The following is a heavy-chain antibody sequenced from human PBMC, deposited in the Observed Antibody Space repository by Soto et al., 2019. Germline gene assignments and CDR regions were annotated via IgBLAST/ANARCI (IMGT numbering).Heavy chain of an antibody. Sequence: GGSLRLSCAASGFTFSSHSMNWVRQAPGKGLEWVSYISSSSSTIYYEDSVKGRFTISRDNAKKSLYLQMNSLRDEDTAVYYCARNPYDSSGYHFDYWGQGTLVTVSS. J-gene: IGHJ4*02. D-gene: IGHD3-22*01. CDR1: GFTFSSHS. V-gene: IGHV3-48*02. CDR3: ARNPYDSSGYHFDY. CDR2: ISSSSSTI.